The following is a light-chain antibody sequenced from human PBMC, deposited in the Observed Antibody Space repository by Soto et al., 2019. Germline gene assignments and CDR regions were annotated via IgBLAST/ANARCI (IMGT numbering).Light chain of an antibody. Sequence: EIVLTQSPGTLSLSPGERATLSCRASQSVSSNFLAWYQQKPGQAPRLLIYGASSRATGIPDRFSGSGSGTDFTLTTSRLEPEDFAVYYCQQYSSSPRTFGQETKVEIK. CDR2: GAS. CDR3: QQYSSSPRT. CDR1: QSVSSNF. V-gene: IGKV3-20*01. J-gene: IGKJ1*01.